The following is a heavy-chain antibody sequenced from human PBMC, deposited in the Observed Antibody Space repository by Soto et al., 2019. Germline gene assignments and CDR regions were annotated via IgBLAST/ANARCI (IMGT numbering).Heavy chain of an antibody. CDR1: GGSISSTSYY. J-gene: IGHJ4*02. V-gene: IGHV4-39*01. CDR2: IYYSGIT. D-gene: IGHD4-17*01. Sequence: QLQLQESGPRLVKPSETLSLTCTVSGGSISSTSYYWGWIRQPPGKGLEWIGSIYYSGITYYNSSLKSRVTISVDTSKKQFYLKLSSVTAADTAVYYCARNDHGDYDFDSWGQGTLVTVSS. CDR3: ARNDHGDYDFDS.